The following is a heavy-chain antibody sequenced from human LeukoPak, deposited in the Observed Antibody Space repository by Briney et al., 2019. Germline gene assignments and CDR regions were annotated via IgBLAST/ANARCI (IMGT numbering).Heavy chain of an antibody. J-gene: IGHJ4*02. CDR1: GYSFTNNW. D-gene: IGHD6-13*01. Sequence: GESQKISCKGSGYSFTNNWIGWVRQMPGKGLEWMGIIYPGDSDTRYSPSFQGQVTISADKSTNTAYLQWSSLKASDTAMYYCTRHGSRSWYVYWGQGTLVTVSS. V-gene: IGHV5-51*01. CDR3: TRHGSRSWYVY. CDR2: IYPGDSDT.